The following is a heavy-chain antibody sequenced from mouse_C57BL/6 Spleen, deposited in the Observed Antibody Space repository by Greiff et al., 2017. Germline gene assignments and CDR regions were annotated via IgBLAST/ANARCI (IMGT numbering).Heavy chain of an antibody. V-gene: IGHV3-6*01. CDR1: GYSITSGYY. CDR3: ARGDYYGNPLAY. Sequence: EVKLMESGPGLVKPSQSLSLTCSVTGYSITSGYYWNWIRQFPGNKLEWMGYISYDGSNNYNPSLKNRISITRDTSKNQFFLKLNSVTTEDTATYYCARGDYYGNPLAYWGQGTLVTVSA. CDR2: ISYDGSN. D-gene: IGHD2-1*01. J-gene: IGHJ3*01.